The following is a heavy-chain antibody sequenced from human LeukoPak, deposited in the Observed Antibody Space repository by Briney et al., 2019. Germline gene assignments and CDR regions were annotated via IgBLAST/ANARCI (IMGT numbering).Heavy chain of an antibody. CDR3: ARDHSSSCQLFDY. CDR1: GYTLTELS. D-gene: IGHD3-22*01. J-gene: IGHJ4*02. Sequence: ASVKVSCKVSGYTLTELSMHWVRQAPGQGLEWTGWISPDSGRTGFAQKFQGRVTMTRDTSISTAYMELSRLRYDDTAVYYCARDHSSSCQLFDYWGQGALVTVSS. V-gene: IGHV1-2*02. CDR2: ISPDSGRT.